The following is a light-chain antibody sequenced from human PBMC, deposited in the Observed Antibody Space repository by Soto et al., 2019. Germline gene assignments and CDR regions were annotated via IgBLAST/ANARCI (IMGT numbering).Light chain of an antibody. J-gene: IGLJ2*01. CDR2: LDSDGSH. CDR3: QTWGTGIHVV. Sequence: QSVLTQSPSASASLGASVKLTCTLSSGHSSYAIAWHQQQPEKGPRYLMKLDSDGSHTKGDAIPDRFSGSSSGAERYLTISSLQSGDEADYYCQTWGTGIHVVFGGGTKLTV. CDR1: SGHSSYA. V-gene: IGLV4-69*01.